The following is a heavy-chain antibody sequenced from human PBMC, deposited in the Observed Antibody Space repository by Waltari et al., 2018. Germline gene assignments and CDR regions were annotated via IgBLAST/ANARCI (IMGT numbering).Heavy chain of an antibody. CDR2: IKQDGSEK. CDR3: ARVLRYFDWFDY. Sequence: EVQLVESGGGLVQPGGSLRLSCAASGFTFSSSWMSWVRQAPGKGLEWVANIKQDGSEKYYVDSVKGRFTISRDNAKNSLYLQMNSLRAEDTAVYYCARVLRYFDWFDYWGQGTLVTVSS. D-gene: IGHD3-9*01. V-gene: IGHV3-7*01. J-gene: IGHJ4*02. CDR1: GFTFSSSW.